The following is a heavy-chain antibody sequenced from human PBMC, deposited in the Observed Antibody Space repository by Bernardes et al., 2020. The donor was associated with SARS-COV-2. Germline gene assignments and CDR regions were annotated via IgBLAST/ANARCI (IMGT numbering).Heavy chain of an antibody. J-gene: IGHJ4*02. Sequence: SETLSLTCTVSGGSISSSSYYWGWIRQPPGKGLEWIGSIYYSGSTYYNLSLKSRVTISVDTSKNQFSLKLSSVTAADTAVYYCARGGSRATWIQLWFSPPFDYWGQGTLVTVSS. D-gene: IGHD5-18*01. V-gene: IGHV4-39*01. CDR1: GGSISSSSYY. CDR2: IYYSGST. CDR3: ARGGSRATWIQLWFSPPFDY.